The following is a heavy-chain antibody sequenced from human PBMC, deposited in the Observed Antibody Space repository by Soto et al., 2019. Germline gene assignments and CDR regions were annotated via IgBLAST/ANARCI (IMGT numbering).Heavy chain of an antibody. CDR1: EFTFISYW. V-gene: IGHV3-74*01. CDR2: MNEDGSTT. D-gene: IGHD3-10*01. Sequence: PGGSLRLSCVDSEFTFISYWIHFVRQVPGKGLVWVSRMNEDGSTTDYADSVKGRFTISRDNARNTLYLQMNSLRAEDTAVYYCARDLSGRADVWGQGTTVTVSS. J-gene: IGHJ6*02. CDR3: ARDLSGRADV.